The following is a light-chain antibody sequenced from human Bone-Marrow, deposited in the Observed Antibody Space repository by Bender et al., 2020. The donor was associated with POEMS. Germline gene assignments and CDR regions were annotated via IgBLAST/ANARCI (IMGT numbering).Light chain of an antibody. J-gene: IGLJ2*01. CDR3: QTWDNYNVV. CDR1: DLGNRK. V-gene: IGLV3-1*01. Sequence: VVTQEPSLTVSPGQTAAITCSGDDLGNRKTCWYQQRPGQSPLLVIYQDTKRPSGIPERFSGSLSGSTATLTISGAQAVDEADYYCQTWDNYNVVFGGGTKLTVL. CDR2: QDT.